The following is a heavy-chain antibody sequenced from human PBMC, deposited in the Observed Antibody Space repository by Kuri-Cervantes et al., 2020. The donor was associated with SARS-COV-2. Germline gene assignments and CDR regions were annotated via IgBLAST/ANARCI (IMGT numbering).Heavy chain of an antibody. J-gene: IGHJ3*02. CDR2: IYYSGST. Sequence: SETLSLTCTVSGGSISSSSYYWGWIRQPPGKGLEWIGSIYYSGSTYYNPSLKSRVTISVDTSKNQFSLKLSSVTAADTAVYYCARLYYDFWSGYYKNDAFDIWGQGTTVTVSS. V-gene: IGHV4-39*01. CDR1: GGSISSSSYY. CDR3: ARLYYDFWSGYYKNDAFDI. D-gene: IGHD3-3*01.